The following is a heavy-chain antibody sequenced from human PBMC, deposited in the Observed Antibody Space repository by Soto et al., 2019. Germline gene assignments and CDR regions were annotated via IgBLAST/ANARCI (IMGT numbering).Heavy chain of an antibody. D-gene: IGHD3-9*01. CDR2: ISYDGSNK. Sequence: QVQLVESGGGVVQPGRSLRLSCAASGFTFSSYAMHWVRQAPGKGLEWVAVISYDGSNKYYADSGKGRFTISRDNSKNTLYLQMNSLRAEDTAVYYCARGGITQNTDILTGYYHYYYYYGMDVWGQGTTVTVSS. J-gene: IGHJ6*02. CDR1: GFTFSSYA. CDR3: ARGGITQNTDILTGYYHYYYYYGMDV. V-gene: IGHV3-30-3*01.